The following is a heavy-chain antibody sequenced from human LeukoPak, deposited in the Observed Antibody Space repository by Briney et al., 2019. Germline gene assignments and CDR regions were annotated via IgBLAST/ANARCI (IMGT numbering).Heavy chain of an antibody. CDR1: GYSFSSHW. D-gene: IGHD2-2*01. Sequence: GESLKISCKGSGYSFSSHWIGWVRQMPGKGLEWMGRIDPSDSYTNYSPSFQGHVTISADKSISTAYLQWSSLKASDTAMYYCARHMAGYCSTTSCSNFDYWGQGTLVTVSS. CDR3: ARHMAGYCSTTSCSNFDY. V-gene: IGHV5-10-1*01. J-gene: IGHJ4*02. CDR2: IDPSDSYT.